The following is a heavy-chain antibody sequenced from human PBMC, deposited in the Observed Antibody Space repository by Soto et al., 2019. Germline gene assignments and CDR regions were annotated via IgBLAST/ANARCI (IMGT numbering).Heavy chain of an antibody. J-gene: IGHJ6*02. CDR2: INHSGST. CDR1: GGSFSGYY. D-gene: IGHD6-13*01. Sequence: QVQLQQWGAGLLKPSETLSLTCAVYGGSFSGYYWSWIRQPPGKGLEWIGEINHSGSTNYNPSLKSRVTISVDTSKNQFSLKLSSVTAADTAVYYCARASSSWYRDYYGMDVWGQGTTVTVSS. CDR3: ARASSSWYRDYYGMDV. V-gene: IGHV4-34*01.